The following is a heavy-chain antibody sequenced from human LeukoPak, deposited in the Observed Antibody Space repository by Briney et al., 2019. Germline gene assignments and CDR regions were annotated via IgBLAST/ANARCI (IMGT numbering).Heavy chain of an antibody. D-gene: IGHD2-2*01. CDR3: ARRDIVVVPAAFDAFDI. V-gene: IGHV4-4*07. Sequence: SETLSLTCTVAGASLNNYHWTWIRQPAGKGLEWIGRIYLSGLSTSGSTNYNPSLKSRVTISVDTSKNQFSLKLSSVTAADTAVYYCARRDIVVVPAAFDAFDIWGQGTMVTVSS. J-gene: IGHJ3*02. CDR2: IYLSGLSTSGST. CDR1: GASLNNYH.